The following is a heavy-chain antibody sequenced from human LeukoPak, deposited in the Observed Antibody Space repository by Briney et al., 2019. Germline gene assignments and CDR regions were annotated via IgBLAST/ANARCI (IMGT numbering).Heavy chain of an antibody. D-gene: IGHD2-15*01. CDR3: ARDKLGDYGMDV. J-gene: IGHJ6*02. CDR2: IYYSGST. CDR1: GGSISRYY. V-gene: IGHV4-59*01. Sequence: SETLSLTCTVSGGSISRYYWSWIRQPPGKGLEWIGYIYYSGSTNYNPSLKSRVTISVDTSKNQFSLKLSSVTAADTAVYYCARDKLGDYGMDVWGQGTTVTVSS.